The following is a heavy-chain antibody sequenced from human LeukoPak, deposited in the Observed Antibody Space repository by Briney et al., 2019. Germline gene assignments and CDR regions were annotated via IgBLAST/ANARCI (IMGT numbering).Heavy chain of an antibody. Sequence: GGSLRLSCAASGFTFSSYWMHWVRQAPGKGLEWVARINSDGTDISYGDSVKGRFTISRDNAKSTLYLQMNSLRVEDTAVYYCARVGYYDSSNYYAYFQHWGQGTLVTVPS. J-gene: IGHJ1*01. V-gene: IGHV3-74*01. CDR3: ARVGYYDSSNYYAYFQH. CDR1: GFTFSSYW. CDR2: INSDGTDI. D-gene: IGHD3-22*01.